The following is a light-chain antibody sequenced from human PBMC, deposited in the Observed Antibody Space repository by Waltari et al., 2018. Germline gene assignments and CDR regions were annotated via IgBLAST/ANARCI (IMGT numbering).Light chain of an antibody. Sequence: LSSGHSSNVIAWLQQQPEKGPRYLMKVNSDGSHTRGNEIPDRFSGSSSGAERYLTISSLQSEDEADYYCQTGGHGTWVFGGGTKLTVL. CDR3: QTGGHGTWV. CDR2: VNSDGSH. J-gene: IGLJ3*02. V-gene: IGLV4-69*01. CDR1: SGHSSNV.